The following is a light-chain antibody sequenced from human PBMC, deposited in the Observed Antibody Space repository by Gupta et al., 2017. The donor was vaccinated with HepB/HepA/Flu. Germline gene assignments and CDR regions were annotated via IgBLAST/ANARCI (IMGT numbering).Light chain of an antibody. CDR1: SGHSSYI. Sequence: QPVLTQSSSASASLGPSVKLTCTLSSGHSSYIIAWHQQQPGKAPRYLMKLEGSGSYNKGSGVPDRFSGSSSGADRYLTISNLQSEDEADYYCETWDINTHGGVFGGGTKLTVL. V-gene: IGLV4-60*03. CDR3: ETWDINTHGGV. J-gene: IGLJ2*01. CDR2: LEGSGSY.